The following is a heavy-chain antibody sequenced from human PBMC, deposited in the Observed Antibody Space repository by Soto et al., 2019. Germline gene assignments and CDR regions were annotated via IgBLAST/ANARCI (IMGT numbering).Heavy chain of an antibody. CDR1: GGSISSYY. V-gene: IGHV4-59*01. CDR2: IYYSGST. CDR3: ARGGSIAAATAYYYYYMDV. J-gene: IGHJ6*03. D-gene: IGHD6-13*01. Sequence: PSETLSLTCTVSGGSISSYYWSWIRQPPGKGLEWIGYIYYSGSTNYNPSLKSRVTISVDTSKNQFSLKLSSVTAADTAVYYCARGGSIAAATAYYYYYMDVWGKGTTVTVSS.